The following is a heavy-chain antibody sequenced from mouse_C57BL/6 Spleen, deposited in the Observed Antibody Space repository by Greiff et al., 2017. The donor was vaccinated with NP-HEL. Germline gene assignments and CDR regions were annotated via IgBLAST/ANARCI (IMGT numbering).Heavy chain of an antibody. CDR1: GYAFSSSW. CDR2: IYPGDGDT. D-gene: IGHD1-1*01. J-gene: IGHJ3*01. CDR3: ARRAYGSSSAWFAY. Sequence: VKLVESGPELVKPGASVKISCKASGYAFSSSWMNWVKQRPGKGLEWIGRIYPGDGDTNYNGKFKGKATLTADKSSSTAYMQLSSLTSEDSAVYFCARRAYGSSSAWFAYWGQGTLVTVSA. V-gene: IGHV1-82*01.